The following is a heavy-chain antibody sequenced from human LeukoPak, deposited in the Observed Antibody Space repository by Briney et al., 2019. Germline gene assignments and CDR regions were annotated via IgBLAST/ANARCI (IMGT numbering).Heavy chain of an antibody. V-gene: IGHV1-69*13. D-gene: IGHD2-15*01. Sequence: ASVKVSCKASGGTFSSYAISWVRQAPVQGLEWMGGIIPIFGTANYAQKFQGRVTITADESTSTAYMELSSLRSEDTAVYYCARFPNVVAPSIGAIDIWGQGTMVIVSS. J-gene: IGHJ3*02. CDR3: ARFPNVVAPSIGAIDI. CDR2: IIPIFGTA. CDR1: GGTFSSYA.